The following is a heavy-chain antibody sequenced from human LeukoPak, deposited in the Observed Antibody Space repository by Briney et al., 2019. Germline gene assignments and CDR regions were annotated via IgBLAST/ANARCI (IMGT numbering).Heavy chain of an antibody. Sequence: PGGSLRLSCAASGFTFSSYGMHWVRQAPGKGLEWVAVISYDGSNKYYADSVKGRFTISRDNSKNTLYLQMNSLRAEDTAVYYCATRGYSGSYWAFDYWGQGTLVTVSS. CDR2: ISYDGSNK. CDR3: ATRGYSGSYWAFDY. D-gene: IGHD1-26*01. CDR1: GFTFSSYG. J-gene: IGHJ4*02. V-gene: IGHV3-30*03.